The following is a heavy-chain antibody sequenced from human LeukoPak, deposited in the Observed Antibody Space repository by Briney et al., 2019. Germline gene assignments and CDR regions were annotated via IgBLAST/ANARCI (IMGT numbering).Heavy chain of an antibody. CDR3: ARDPSQYYDSSGYYRYYFDY. J-gene: IGHJ4*02. CDR1: GGTFSSYA. Sequence: SVKVSCKASGGTFSSYAISWVRQAPGQGLEWMGGIIPIFGTANYAQKFQGRVTITADESTSTAYMELSSLRSEDTAVYYCARDPSQYYDSSGYYRYYFDYWGQGTLVTVSS. D-gene: IGHD3-22*01. CDR2: IIPIFGTA. V-gene: IGHV1-69*13.